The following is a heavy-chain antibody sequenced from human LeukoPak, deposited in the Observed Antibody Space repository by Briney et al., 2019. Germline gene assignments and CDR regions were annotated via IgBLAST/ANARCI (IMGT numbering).Heavy chain of an antibody. J-gene: IGHJ6*02. CDR3: ARGRDCSSTSCNYGMDV. CDR1: GGSFSGYY. V-gene: IGHV4-34*01. D-gene: IGHD2-2*01. Sequence: PSETLTLTCAVYGGSFSGYYWSWIRQPPGKGLEWIGEINHSGSTNYNPSLKSRVTISVDTSKNQFSLKLSSVTAADTAVYYCARGRDCSSTSCNYGMDVWGQGTTVTVSS. CDR2: INHSGST.